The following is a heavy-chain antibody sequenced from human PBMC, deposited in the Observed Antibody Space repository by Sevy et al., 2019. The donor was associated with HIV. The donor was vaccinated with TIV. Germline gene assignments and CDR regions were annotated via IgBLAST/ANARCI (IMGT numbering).Heavy chain of an antibody. V-gene: IGHV3-48*01. J-gene: IGHJ4*02. CDR2: ITISSSTI. D-gene: IGHD6-19*01. CDR1: GFTFSTYS. Sequence: GGSLRLSCAASGFTFSTYSMNWVRQAPGKGLEWVSYITISSSTIYYADSVKGRFTISRDNAKNSLYLQMNSLRAEDTAVYYCARGDETAGTSHFDFWGQGALVTVSS. CDR3: ARGDETAGTSHFDF.